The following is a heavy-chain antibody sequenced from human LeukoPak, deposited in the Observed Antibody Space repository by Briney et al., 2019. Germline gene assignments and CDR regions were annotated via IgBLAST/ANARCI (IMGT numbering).Heavy chain of an antibody. J-gene: IGHJ4*02. D-gene: IGHD3-16*02. V-gene: IGHV3-48*01. CDR1: GFPFTTYN. CDR2: IDSSSSTI. Sequence: GGSLRLSCAVSGFPFTTYNMNWVRQAPGKGLEWVSYIDSSSSTICYADSVKGRFTVSRDNAKNSLDLQMNSLRSEDTAVYYCVRDRGISFYFDYWGQGTLVTVSP. CDR3: VRDRGISFYFDY.